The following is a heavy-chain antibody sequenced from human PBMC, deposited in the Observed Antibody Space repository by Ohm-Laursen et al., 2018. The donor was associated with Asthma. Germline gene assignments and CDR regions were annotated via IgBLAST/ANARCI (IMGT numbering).Heavy chain of an antibody. Sequence: TLSLTCAVSGGSISSGGYSWSWIRQPPGKGLEWIGYIYHSGSTYYNPSLKSRVTISVDRSKNQFSLKLSSVTAADTAVYYCASVPGGNYANFDYWGQGTLVTVSS. J-gene: IGHJ4*02. CDR3: ASVPGGNYANFDY. V-gene: IGHV4-30-2*01. D-gene: IGHD4-11*01. CDR2: IYHSGST. CDR1: GGSISSGGYS.